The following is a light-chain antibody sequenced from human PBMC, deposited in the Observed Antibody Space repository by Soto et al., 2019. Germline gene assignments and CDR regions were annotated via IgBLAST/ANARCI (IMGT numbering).Light chain of an antibody. J-gene: IGKJ4*01. Sequence: DIVLTQSPGTLSSSPGERATDSCRASQSVSSSYLAWYQQKPGQAPRLLMYGASSWASGIPYRFSGSGSGTDFTLTISSLEPDDFAVYYCQQYGYSLRTFGEGTKVDIK. CDR3: QQYGYSLRT. CDR1: QSVSSSY. V-gene: IGKV3-20*01. CDR2: GAS.